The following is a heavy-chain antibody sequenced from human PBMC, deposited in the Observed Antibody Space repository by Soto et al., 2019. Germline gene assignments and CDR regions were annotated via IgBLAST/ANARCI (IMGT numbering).Heavy chain of an antibody. D-gene: IGHD6-19*01. J-gene: IGHJ4*02. CDR1: GGSISSYD. Sequence: QVQLQESGPGLVKPSETLSLTCTVSGGSISSYDWSWIRQPPGTGLEWIGYIYYSGSTNYNPSLKSRVTISVDTAKNQFSLKLSSVTAADTAVYYCATSSHYSSGWWFLDYWGRGTLVTVSS. V-gene: IGHV4-59*01. CDR2: IYYSGST. CDR3: ATSSHYSSGWWFLDY.